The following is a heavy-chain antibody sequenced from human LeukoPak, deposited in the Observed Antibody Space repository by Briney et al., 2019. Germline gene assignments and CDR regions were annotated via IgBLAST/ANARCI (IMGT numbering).Heavy chain of an antibody. Sequence: ASVKVSCKASGYTFTGYYMHWVRQAPGQGLEWMGWINPNSGGTNYAQKLQGRVTMTTDTSTSTAYMELRSLRSDDTAVYYCAREHCGGDCAFDYWGQGTLVTVSS. CDR1: GYTFTGYY. CDR2: INPNSGGT. J-gene: IGHJ4*02. V-gene: IGHV1-2*02. D-gene: IGHD2-21*02. CDR3: AREHCGGDCAFDY.